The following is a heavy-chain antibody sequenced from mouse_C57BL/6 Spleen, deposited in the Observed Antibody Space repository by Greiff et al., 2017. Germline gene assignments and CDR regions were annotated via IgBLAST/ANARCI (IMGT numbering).Heavy chain of an antibody. CDR2: IYPGSGST. V-gene: IGHV1-55*01. D-gene: IGHD2-13*01. J-gene: IGHJ2*01. CDR1: GYTFTSYW. Sequence: QVQLQQSGAELVKPGASVKMSCKASGYTFTSYWITWVKQRPGQGLEWIGDIYPGSGSTNYNEKFKSKATLTVDTSSSTAYMQLSSLTSEDAAVYYGARSHCDKFDYWGQGTTLTVSS. CDR3: ARSHCDKFDY.